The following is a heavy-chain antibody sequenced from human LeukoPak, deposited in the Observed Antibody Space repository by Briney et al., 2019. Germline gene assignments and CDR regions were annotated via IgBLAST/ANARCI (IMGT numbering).Heavy chain of an antibody. Sequence: ASVKVSCKASGYAFTSYGISWVRQAPGQGLEWMGWISAYNGNTNYAQKLQSRVTMTTDTFTSTAYMELRSLRSDDTAVYYCARNIPSSGWYFGDYWGQGTLVTVSS. J-gene: IGHJ4*02. CDR2: ISAYNGNT. V-gene: IGHV1-18*01. D-gene: IGHD6-19*01. CDR3: ARNIPSSGWYFGDY. CDR1: GYAFTSYG.